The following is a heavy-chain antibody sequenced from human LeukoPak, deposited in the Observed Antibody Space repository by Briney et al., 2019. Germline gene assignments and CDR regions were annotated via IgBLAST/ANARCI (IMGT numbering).Heavy chain of an antibody. CDR2: INPNSGGT. CDR1: GYTFTGYH. Sequence: ASVKVSCKASGYTFTGYHMHWVRQAPGQGLEWMGRINPNSGGTNYAQKFQGRVTMTRDTSISTAYMELSGLRSDDTAVYYCARVGDFWSGYYTPAFDYWGQGTLVTVSS. D-gene: IGHD3-3*01. CDR3: ARVGDFWSGYYTPAFDY. J-gene: IGHJ4*02. V-gene: IGHV1-2*06.